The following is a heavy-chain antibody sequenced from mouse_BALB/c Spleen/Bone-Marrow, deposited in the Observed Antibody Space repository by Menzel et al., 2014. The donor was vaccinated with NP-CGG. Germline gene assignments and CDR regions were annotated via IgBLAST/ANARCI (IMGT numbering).Heavy chain of an antibody. V-gene: IGHV14-3*02. Sequence: EVQLQQSGAELVKPGASVKLSCTASGFNIKDTYMHWVKQRPEQGLEWTGRIDPANGNTKYDPKFQGKATITADTSSNTAYLQLSSLTSEDTAVYYCAPYYYGSSLFAYWGQGTLVTVSA. D-gene: IGHD1-1*01. CDR1: GFNIKDTY. CDR3: APYYYGSSLFAY. CDR2: IDPANGNT. J-gene: IGHJ3*01.